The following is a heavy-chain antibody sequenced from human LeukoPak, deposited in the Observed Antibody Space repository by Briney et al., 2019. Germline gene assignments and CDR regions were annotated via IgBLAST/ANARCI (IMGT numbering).Heavy chain of an antibody. V-gene: IGHV3-64D*06. J-gene: IGHJ3*02. Sequence: GGSLRLSCSASGFTFNSYPVHWVRQAPGKGLEYVSGISRNGGSTYYADSVKGRFTISRDNSKNTLYLQMSSLRAEDTAVYYCVKESGFMVAPNSAFDIWGQGTMVSVSS. CDR3: VKESGFMVAPNSAFDI. D-gene: IGHD4/OR15-4a*01. CDR2: ISRNGGST. CDR1: GFTFNSYP.